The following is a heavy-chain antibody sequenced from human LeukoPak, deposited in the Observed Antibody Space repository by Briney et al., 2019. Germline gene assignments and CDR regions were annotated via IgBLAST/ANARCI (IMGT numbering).Heavy chain of an antibody. D-gene: IGHD5-12*01. CDR1: GYSFPNYW. CDR3: ARCPYDEAWFDS. Sequence: GESLKISCKGSGYSFPNYWIAWVRQMPGKGQEWMGIIYPGDSDTRYSPSFQGQVTISADKSISTAYLQWSSLKASDTAMYYCARCPYDEAWFDSWGQGTLLSVSS. J-gene: IGHJ5*01. CDR2: IYPGDSDT. V-gene: IGHV5-51*01.